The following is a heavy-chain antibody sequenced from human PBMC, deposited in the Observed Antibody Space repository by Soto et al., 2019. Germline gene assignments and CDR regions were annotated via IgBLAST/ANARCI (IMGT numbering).Heavy chain of an antibody. CDR1: GFTFSSYS. V-gene: IGHV3-21*01. D-gene: IGHD4-4*01. CDR3: ARPVTRYYYYGMDV. CDR2: ISSSSSYI. J-gene: IGHJ6*02. Sequence: PGGSLRLSCAASGFTFSSYSMNWVRQAPGKGLEWVSSISSSSSYIYYADSVKGRFTISRDNAKNSLYLQMNSLRAEDTAVYYCARPVTRYYYYGMDVWGQGTTVTVPS.